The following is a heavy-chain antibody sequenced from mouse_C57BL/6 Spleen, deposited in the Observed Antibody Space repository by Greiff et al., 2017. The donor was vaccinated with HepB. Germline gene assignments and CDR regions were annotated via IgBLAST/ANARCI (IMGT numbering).Heavy chain of an antibody. CDR3: ARRGGNYYAMDY. CDR1: GYAFSSSW. CDR2: IYPGDGDT. J-gene: IGHJ4*01. Sequence: QVQLKESGPELVKPGASVKISCKASGYAFSSSWMNWVKQRPGKGLEWIGRIYPGDGDTNYNGKFKGKATLTADKSSSTAYMQLSSLTSEDSAVYFCARRGGNYYAMDYWGQGTSVTVSS. V-gene: IGHV1-82*01.